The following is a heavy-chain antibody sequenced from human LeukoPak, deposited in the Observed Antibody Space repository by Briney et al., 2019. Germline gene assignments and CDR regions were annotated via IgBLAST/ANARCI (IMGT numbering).Heavy chain of an antibody. CDR2: IYYSGST. CDR3: ARGTRGYYDILTGYYMTGNFDP. Sequence: SETLSLTCTVSGGSISSYYWRWIQQPPGKGLEWIGYIYYSGSTNYNPSLKSRVTISVDTSKNQFSLKLSSVTAADTAVYYCARGTRGYYDILTGYYMTGNFDPWGQGTLVTVSS. V-gene: IGHV4-59*01. CDR1: GGSISSYY. D-gene: IGHD3-9*01. J-gene: IGHJ5*02.